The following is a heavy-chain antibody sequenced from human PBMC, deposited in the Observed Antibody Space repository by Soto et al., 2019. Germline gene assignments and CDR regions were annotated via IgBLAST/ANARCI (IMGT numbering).Heavy chain of an antibody. CDR3: AKGGYYDFWSGREYYYYGMDV. J-gene: IGHJ6*02. V-gene: IGHV3-64*04. CDR2: IKSNGGST. Sequence: GGSLRLSCSASGFTFSNYAMHWVRQAPGKGLEYVSAIKSNGGSTYHADSLKGRFTISRDNSKNTLYLQMNSLRAEDTAVYYCAKGGYYDFWSGREYYYYGMDVWGQGTTVTVSS. D-gene: IGHD3-3*01. CDR1: GFTFSNYA.